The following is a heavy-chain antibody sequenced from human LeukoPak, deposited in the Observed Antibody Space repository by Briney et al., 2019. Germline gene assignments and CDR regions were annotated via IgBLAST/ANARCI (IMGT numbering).Heavy chain of an antibody. CDR3: ARALGYCSGGSCTRGYNWFDP. Sequence: PSETLSLTCTVSGGSISSNSCYWGWIRQPPGKGLEWIGSIYYSGSTFYNPSLKSRVTISVDTSMNQFSLKLSFVTTADTAVYYCARALGYCSGGSCTRGYNWFDPWGQGTLVTVPS. CDR2: IYYSGST. J-gene: IGHJ5*02. V-gene: IGHV4-39*01. CDR1: GGSISSNSCY. D-gene: IGHD2-15*01.